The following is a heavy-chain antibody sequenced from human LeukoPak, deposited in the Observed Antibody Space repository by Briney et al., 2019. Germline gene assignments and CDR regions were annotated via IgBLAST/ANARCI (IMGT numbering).Heavy chain of an antibody. J-gene: IGHJ3*02. CDR3: AKDPSSGDAFDI. D-gene: IGHD6-19*01. Sequence: SGGSLRLSCAASGFTFSSYGMHWVRQAPGKGLEWVAVISYDGSNKYYADSVKGRFTISRDNSKNTLYLQMNSLRAEDTAVYYCAKDPSSGDAFDIWGQGTMVTVSS. CDR1: GFTFSSYG. CDR2: ISYDGSNK. V-gene: IGHV3-30*18.